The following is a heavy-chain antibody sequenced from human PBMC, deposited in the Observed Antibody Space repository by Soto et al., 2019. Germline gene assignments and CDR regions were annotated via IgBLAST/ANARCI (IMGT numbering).Heavy chain of an antibody. CDR3: ARAQDYIWGSYRPSYYFDY. CDR2: ISSSSSYI. V-gene: IGHV3-21*01. D-gene: IGHD3-16*02. Sequence: GGSLRLSCAASGFTFSSYSMNWVRQAPGKGLEWVSSISSSSSYIYYADSVKGRFTISRDNAKNSLYLQMNSLRAEDTAVYYCARAQDYIWGSYRPSYYFDYWGQGTLVTVSS. J-gene: IGHJ4*02. CDR1: GFTFSSYS.